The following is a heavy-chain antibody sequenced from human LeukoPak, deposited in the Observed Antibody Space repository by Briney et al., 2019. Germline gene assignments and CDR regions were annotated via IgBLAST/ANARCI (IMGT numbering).Heavy chain of an antibody. J-gene: IGHJ4*02. V-gene: IGHV4-4*02. D-gene: IGHD6-19*01. CDR1: GDSISSDKW. CDR2: FHQSVST. Sequence: SETLSLTCAVSGDSISSDKWWSWVLQPPGKGLEYIGEFHQSVSTNYNPSLKSRLTISVDKSKNQFSLKLSSVTAADTAVYYCACHSGWSGPSEWGQGTLVTVSS. CDR3: ACHSGWSGPSE.